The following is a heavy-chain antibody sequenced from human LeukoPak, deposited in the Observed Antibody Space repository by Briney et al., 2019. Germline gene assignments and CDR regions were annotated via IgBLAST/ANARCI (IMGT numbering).Heavy chain of an antibody. CDR2: ILSTGTT. V-gene: IGHV3-23*01. CDR3: ATVKYDYGDPVGWLDP. J-gene: IGHJ5*02. D-gene: IGHD4-17*01. Sequence: PGGSLRLSCATSGFPFSTSAMTWVRQAPGKGLEWVSHILSTGTTYYADSVRGRFTISRDNSKNTLYLLMTSLRAEDTAVYYCATVKYDYGDPVGWLDPWGQGTLVTVSS. CDR1: GFPFSTSA.